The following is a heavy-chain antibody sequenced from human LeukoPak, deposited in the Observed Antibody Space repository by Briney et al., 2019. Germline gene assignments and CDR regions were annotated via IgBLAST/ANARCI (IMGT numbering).Heavy chain of an antibody. CDR3: ARYPSMSSGWYRRDWFDP. CDR2: IYYSGST. D-gene: IGHD6-19*01. Sequence: PSETLSLTCTVSGGSISSYYWGWIRQPPGKGLEWIGYIYYSGSTNYNPSLKSRVTISVDTSKNQFSLKLSSVTAADTAVYYCARYPSMSSGWYRRDWFDPWGQGTLVTVSS. CDR1: GGSISSYY. J-gene: IGHJ5*02. V-gene: IGHV4-59*01.